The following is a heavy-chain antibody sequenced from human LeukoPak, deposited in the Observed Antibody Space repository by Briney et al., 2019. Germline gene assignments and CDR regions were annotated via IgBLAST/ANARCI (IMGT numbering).Heavy chain of an antibody. Sequence: SVTVSCTASGGTFSSYAISWVRQAPGQGREWMGGIIPIFGTANYAQKCQGRVPITAAPSTSPAYMALSRLRSADPAVSPCARATPYSYAHDYSGQGTLVTVSS. CDR3: ARATPYSYAHDY. J-gene: IGHJ4*02. CDR1: GGTFSSYA. D-gene: IGHD5-18*01. V-gene: IGHV1-69*13. CDR2: IIPIFGTA.